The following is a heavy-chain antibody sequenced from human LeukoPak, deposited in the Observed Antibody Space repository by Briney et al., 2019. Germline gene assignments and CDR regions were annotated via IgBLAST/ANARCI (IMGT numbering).Heavy chain of an antibody. J-gene: IGHJ3*02. CDR3: ARVYIRTYYDIFGAFDI. CDR1: GYSISTGYY. D-gene: IGHD3-9*01. CDR2: IYYSGST. Sequence: PSDTLSLTCTVAGYSISTGYYWCWIRQPPGWRRERIWDIYYSGSTNYNPSLKSRVTISVDTSKDQFSLKLSSVTAADMAVYYCARVYIRTYYDIFGAFDIWGQGTMVTVSS. V-gene: IGHV4-61*01.